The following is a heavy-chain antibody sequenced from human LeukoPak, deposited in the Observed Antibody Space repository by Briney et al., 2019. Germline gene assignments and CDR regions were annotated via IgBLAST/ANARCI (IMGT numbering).Heavy chain of an antibody. CDR2: LNPNSGNT. CDR3: ARGRRWLEVVPAAWFDP. V-gene: IGHV1-8*01. J-gene: IGHJ5*02. Sequence: GASVKCSSNASGYTFTSHYINLVLQATGQGLELMESLNPNSGNTGYAQKFQGRVTMTSNTSISTAYMELNSLRSEDTAVYYCARGRRWLEVVPAAWFDPWGQGTLVTVSS. D-gene: IGHD2-2*01. CDR1: GYTFTSHY.